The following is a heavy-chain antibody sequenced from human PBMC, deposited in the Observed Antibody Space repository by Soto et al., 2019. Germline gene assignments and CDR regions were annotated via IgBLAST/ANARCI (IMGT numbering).Heavy chain of an antibody. Sequence: ASVKVSCKASGYTFTSYAMHWVRQAPGQRLEWMGWINAGNGNTKYSQKFQGRVTITRDTSASTAYMELSSLRSEDTAVYYCARDRKSSGCCHYWCEGTRVTVCS. D-gene: IGHD6-19*01. CDR3: ARDRKSSGCCHY. CDR2: INAGNGNT. J-gene: IGHJ4*02. V-gene: IGHV1-3*01. CDR1: GYTFTSYA.